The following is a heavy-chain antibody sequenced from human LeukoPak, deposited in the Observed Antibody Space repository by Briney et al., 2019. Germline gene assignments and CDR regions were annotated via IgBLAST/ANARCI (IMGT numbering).Heavy chain of an antibody. CDR2: IRYDGSNK. J-gene: IGHJ6*03. V-gene: IGHV3-30*02. D-gene: IGHD6-6*01. Sequence: PGGSLRLSCAASGFTFSSYGMHWVRQAPGKGLEWVAFIRYDGSNKYYADSVKGRFTISRDNSKNTLYLQMNSLRAEDTAVYYCAKRMVAARRNSAYYYYMDVWGKGTTVTVSS. CDR1: GFTFSSYG. CDR3: AKRMVAARRNSAYYYYMDV.